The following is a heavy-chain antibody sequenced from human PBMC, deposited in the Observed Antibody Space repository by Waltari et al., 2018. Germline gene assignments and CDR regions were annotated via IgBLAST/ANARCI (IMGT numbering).Heavy chain of an antibody. CDR1: GFPFSDCY. CDR3: VRGYNSFDS. V-gene: IGHV3-72*01. J-gene: IGHJ4*02. CDR2: IRPKARSYTT. D-gene: IGHD5-12*01. Sequence: EVQLVESGGGLVQPGGSLRLSCAASGFPFSDCYMDWVRQAQRKGLEWVARIRPKARSYTTEYTASVKGRFTISRDDSKNSLYLQMSNLRTDDTAMYYCVRGYNSFDSWGPGTQVTVSS.